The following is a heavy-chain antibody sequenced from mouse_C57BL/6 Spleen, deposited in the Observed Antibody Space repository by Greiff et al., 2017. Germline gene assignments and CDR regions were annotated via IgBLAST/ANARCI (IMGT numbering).Heavy chain of an antibody. CDR2: INPNYGST. V-gene: IGHV1-39*01. CDR1: GYSFTDYN. Sequence: EVQLQESGPELVKPGASVKISCKASGYSFTDYNMNWVKQSNGKSLEWIGVINPNYGSTSYNQKFKGKATLTVDKSSSTAYMQLKRLTSEDSAVSYFERSASGSGQGYAMDYWGQGTSVTVSS. J-gene: IGHJ4*01. D-gene: IGHD1-1*01. CDR3: ERSASGSGQGYAMDY.